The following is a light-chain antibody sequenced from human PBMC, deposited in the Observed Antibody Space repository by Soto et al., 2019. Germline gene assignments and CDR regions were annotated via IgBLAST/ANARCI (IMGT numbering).Light chain of an antibody. CDR2: DTS. V-gene: IGKV3-20*01. CDR3: QQYGASPWT. Sequence: EVELTQSPGTLSLSPGERATLSCRASQSVSSSHLAWYQQKRGQAPRLLIYDTSTRATGIPDRFSGSGSGTDFTLTISRLEPEDFAVYHGQQYGASPWTFGQGTKVEV. J-gene: IGKJ1*01. CDR1: QSVSSSH.